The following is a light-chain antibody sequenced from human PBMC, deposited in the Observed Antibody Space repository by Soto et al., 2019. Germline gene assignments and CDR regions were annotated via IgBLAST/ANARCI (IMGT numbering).Light chain of an antibody. CDR1: SSDVGTYDY. V-gene: IGLV2-11*01. Sequence: QSVLTQPRSVSGSPGQSVTISCTGTSSDVGTYDYVSWYQQHPGEAPKLIIYDVSERPSGVPDRFSGSKSGNTASLTISGLQGEDEADYHCCSYAGSYALVIFGGGTQLTV. CDR2: DVS. J-gene: IGLJ2*01. CDR3: CSYAGSYALVI.